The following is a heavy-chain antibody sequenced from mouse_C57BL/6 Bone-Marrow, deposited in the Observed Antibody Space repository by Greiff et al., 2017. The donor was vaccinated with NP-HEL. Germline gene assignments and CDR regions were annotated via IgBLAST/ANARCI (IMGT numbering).Heavy chain of an antibody. CDR1: GYTFTSYW. J-gene: IGHJ2*01. CDR3: ARSWYYEGDY. V-gene: IGHV1-59*01. CDR2: IDPSDSYT. D-gene: IGHD1-1*01. Sequence: QVQLQQPGAELVRPGTSVKLSCKASGYTFTSYWMHWVKQRPGQGLEWIGVIDPSDSYTNYNQKFKGKATLTVDTSSSTAYMQLSSLTSEDSAVDYCARSWYYEGDYWGQGTTLTVSS.